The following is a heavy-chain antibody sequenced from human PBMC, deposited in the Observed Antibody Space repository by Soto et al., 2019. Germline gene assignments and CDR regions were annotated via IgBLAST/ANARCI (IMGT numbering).Heavy chain of an antibody. V-gene: IGHV1-46*01. J-gene: IGHJ5*02. Sequence: ASVKVSCKASGYKFTTYFIHWVRQAPGQGLEWMGMIHPSGDTGYAQKFRGRVTMTIDTSTTTAYMELRNLTSEDTAIYYCARALNSFDITPDWFEPWRKGPMVIVCS. D-gene: IGHD2-15*01. CDR3: ARALNSFDITPDWFEP. CDR1: GYKFTTYF. CDR2: IHPSGDT.